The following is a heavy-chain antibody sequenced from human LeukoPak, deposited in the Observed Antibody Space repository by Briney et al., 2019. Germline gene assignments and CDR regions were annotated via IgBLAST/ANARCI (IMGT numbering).Heavy chain of an antibody. J-gene: IGHJ3*02. V-gene: IGHV4-38-2*02. CDR3: ARHPPGSRYAFDI. CDR1: GDSITTSYY. Sequence: SETLSLTCSVSGDSITTSYYWTWIRQPPGKGLEWIGSIYHSGTTYYNPSLKSRVTIFVDTSKNQFSLRLNSVTAADTAVYHCARHPPGSRYAFDIWGRGTMVTVSS. CDR2: IYHSGTT.